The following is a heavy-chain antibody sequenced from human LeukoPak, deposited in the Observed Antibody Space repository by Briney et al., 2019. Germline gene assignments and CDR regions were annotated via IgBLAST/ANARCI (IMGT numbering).Heavy chain of an antibody. CDR1: GGSISSYY. CDR3: ARAGAITFGGVIASFDY. D-gene: IGHD3-16*02. Sequence: KPSEPLSLPCTVSGGSISSYYWRWLRQPPGKGLEGIRYFCYSGSTNYNPSLKSRVTISVDTSKNQFSLKLSSVTAADTAVYYCARAGAITFGGVIASFDYWGQGTLVTVSS. V-gene: IGHV4-59*12. CDR2: FCYSGST. J-gene: IGHJ4*02.